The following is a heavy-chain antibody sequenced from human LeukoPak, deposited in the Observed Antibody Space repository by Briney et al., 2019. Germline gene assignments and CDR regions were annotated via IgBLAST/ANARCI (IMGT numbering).Heavy chain of an antibody. CDR1: GYTFTGYY. V-gene: IGHV1-2*02. Sequence: GASVKVSCKASGYTFTGYYMHWVRQAPGQGLEWMGWINPNSGGTNYAQKFQGRVTMTRDTSISTAYMELSRLRSDDTAVYYCARGQRTGGLYYYMDVWGKGTTVTVSS. J-gene: IGHJ6*03. CDR2: INPNSGGT. CDR3: ARGQRTGGLYYYMDV. D-gene: IGHD1-1*01.